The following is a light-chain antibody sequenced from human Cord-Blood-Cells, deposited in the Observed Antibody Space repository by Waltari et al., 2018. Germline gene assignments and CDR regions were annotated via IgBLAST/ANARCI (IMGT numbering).Light chain of an antibody. V-gene: IGKV2-29*02. CDR3: MKGLHLLT. CDR2: EVS. J-gene: IGKJ4*01. Sequence: DMGMTQTPLSLSVPPGQPPSIPSTSSQSLLHSEGKTYLYWYLKKPGQSPQLLFYEVSRRFSGVADRFSGSGSGTDFTMKISRVEAEDVGVYYCMKGLHLLTFGGGTKVEIK. CDR1: QSLLHSEGKTY.